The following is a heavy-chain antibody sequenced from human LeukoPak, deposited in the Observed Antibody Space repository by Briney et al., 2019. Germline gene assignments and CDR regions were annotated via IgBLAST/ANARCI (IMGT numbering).Heavy chain of an antibody. CDR1: GGSFSGYY. V-gene: IGHV4-34*01. CDR3: ARGRYSSSWRXSXFDY. Sequence: SETLSLTCAVYGGSFSGYYWSWIRQPPGKGLEWIGEINHSGSTNYNPSLKSRVTISVDTSKNQFSLKLSSVTAADTAVYYCARGRYSSSWRXSXFDYWGQGTLVTVSS. J-gene: IGHJ4*02. D-gene: IGHD6-13*01. CDR2: INHSGST.